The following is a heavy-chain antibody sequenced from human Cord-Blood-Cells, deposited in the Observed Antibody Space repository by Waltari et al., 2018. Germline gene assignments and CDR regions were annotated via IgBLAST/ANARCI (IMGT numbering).Heavy chain of an antibody. J-gene: IGHJ4*02. V-gene: IGHV4-34*01. D-gene: IGHD2-15*01. CDR1: SFSGYY. CDR2: INHSGST. CDR3: ARHDPLGYCSGGSCHYFDY. Sequence: SFSGYYWSWIRQPPGKGLEWIGEINHSGSTNYNPSLKSRVTISVDTSKNQFSLKLSSVTAADTAVYYCARHDPLGYCSGGSCHYFDYWGQGTLVTVSS.